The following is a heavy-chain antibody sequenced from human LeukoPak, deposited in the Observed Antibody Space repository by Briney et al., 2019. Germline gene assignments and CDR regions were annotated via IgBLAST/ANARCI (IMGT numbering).Heavy chain of an antibody. D-gene: IGHD2-2*03. CDR1: GGSFGGYY. CDR3: ARGQVDIVVVPAAPHYYMDV. CDR2: INHSGST. Sequence: SETLSLTCAVYGGSFGGYYWSWIRQPPGKGLEWIGEINHSGSTNYNPSLKSRVTISVDTSKNQFSLKLSSVTAADTAVYYCARGQVDIVVVPAAPHYYMDVWGKGTTVTVSS. V-gene: IGHV4-34*01. J-gene: IGHJ6*03.